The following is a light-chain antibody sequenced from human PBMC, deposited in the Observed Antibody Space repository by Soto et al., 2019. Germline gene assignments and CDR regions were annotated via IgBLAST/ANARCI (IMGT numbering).Light chain of an antibody. Sequence: DIQMTQSPSSLSASVGDRVTITCRASQGISNYLAWYQQKPGEVPKLLIYAASTLQSGVQSRFSGSGSGTDFTLTISTPQTEDVATSYCQKYHNASRTFGKGTKVEIK. CDR2: AAS. CDR1: QGISNY. CDR3: QKYHNASRT. V-gene: IGKV1-27*01. J-gene: IGKJ1*01.